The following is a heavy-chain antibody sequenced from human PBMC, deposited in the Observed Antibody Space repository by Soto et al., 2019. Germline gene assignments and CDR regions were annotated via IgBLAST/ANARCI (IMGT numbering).Heavy chain of an antibody. J-gene: IGHJ5*02. CDR3: ARRERAAGTDWWFDP. CDR2: IYYSGST. D-gene: IGHD6-13*01. CDR1: GGSISSSSFH. Sequence: QLQLQESGPGLVKPSETLSLTCTVSGGSISSSSFHWGWIRQPPGKGLEWIGSIYYSGSTYYRPSLKSRVTISVGTAKNQFSLKLSSVTAADTAVYYCARRERAAGTDWWFDPWGQGTRVTVSS. V-gene: IGHV4-39*01.